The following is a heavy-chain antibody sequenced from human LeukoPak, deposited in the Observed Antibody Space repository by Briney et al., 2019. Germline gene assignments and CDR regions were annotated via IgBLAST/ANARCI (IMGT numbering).Heavy chain of an antibody. CDR3: ARHIVGVAPIEY. Sequence: PSETLSLTCAVSGGSFSSSSYYWGWIRQPPGKGLEWIGSIYYSGRTYYNPSLKSRVTISVDTSKNQFSLKMSSVTAADTALYYCARHIVGVAPIEYWGQGTLFTVSS. CDR1: GGSFSSSSYY. D-gene: IGHD1-26*01. V-gene: IGHV4-39*01. CDR2: IYYSGRT. J-gene: IGHJ4*02.